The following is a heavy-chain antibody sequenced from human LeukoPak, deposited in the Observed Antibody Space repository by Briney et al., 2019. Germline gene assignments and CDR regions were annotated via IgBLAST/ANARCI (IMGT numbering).Heavy chain of an antibody. CDR2: SYYSGGT. J-gene: IGHJ4*02. D-gene: IGHD6-19*01. Sequence: SSQTLSLTCTVSGDSISSGDYYWSWIRQPPGKGLEWIGSSYYSGGTYYNPSLKSRVTMSGDTSKNHLSLRLTSVTAADTAVYFCARAGRPYTSGWYSVWGQGTLVTVSS. CDR3: ARAGRPYTSGWYSV. CDR1: GDSISSGDYY. V-gene: IGHV4-39*07.